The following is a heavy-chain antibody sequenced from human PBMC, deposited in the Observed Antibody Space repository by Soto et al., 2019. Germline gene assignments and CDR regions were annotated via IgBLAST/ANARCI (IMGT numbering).Heavy chain of an antibody. CDR3: SKRGSGSYYDY. V-gene: IGHV3-23*01. CDR2: ISGSGDST. Sequence: EVQLLESGGGLVQPGGSLRLSCAASGFTFSSYAMRWVRQAPGKGLEWVSAISGSGDSTYYADSVKGRFTVSRDTSKNHLVLQKNRPEAEGPGVKFWSKRGSGSYYDYWGQGTLVTVSS. D-gene: IGHD1-26*01. J-gene: IGHJ4*02. CDR1: GFTFSSYA.